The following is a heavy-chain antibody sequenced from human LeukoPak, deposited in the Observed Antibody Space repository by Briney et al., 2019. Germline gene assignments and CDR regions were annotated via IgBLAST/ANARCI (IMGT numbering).Heavy chain of an antibody. D-gene: IGHD5-12*01. CDR2: TYYRSRWRN. CDR3: VRAFRGYSGYDAFDI. Sequence: SQTLSLTCAISGDSASGNSGAWNWIRQSPSRGPEWLGRTYYRSRWRNDYSVSVKSRISINPDTSKNQFSLQLKSVTPEDTAVYYCVRAFRGYSGYDAFDIWGQGIMVTVSS. CDR1: GDSASGNSGA. V-gene: IGHV6-1*01. J-gene: IGHJ3*02.